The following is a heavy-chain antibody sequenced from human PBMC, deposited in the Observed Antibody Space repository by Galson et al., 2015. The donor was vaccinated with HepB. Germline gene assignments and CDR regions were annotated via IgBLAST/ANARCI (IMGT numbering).Heavy chain of an antibody. D-gene: IGHD6-6*01. CDR1: EDSVSSNSAA. CDR2: TYYRSKWYN. Sequence: CAISEDSVSSNSAAWNWIRQSPSRGLEWLGRTYYRSKWYNDYAVSVKSRITINPDTSKNQFSLKLSSVTAADTAVYYCARSGHSSSIRRVARGYFDLWGRGTLVTVSS. J-gene: IGHJ2*01. CDR3: ARSGHSSSIRRVARGYFDL. V-gene: IGHV6-1*01.